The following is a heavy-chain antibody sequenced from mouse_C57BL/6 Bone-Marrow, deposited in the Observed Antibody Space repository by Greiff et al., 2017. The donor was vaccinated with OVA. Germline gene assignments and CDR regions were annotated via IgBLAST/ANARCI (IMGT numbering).Heavy chain of an antibody. V-gene: IGHV7-3*01. CDR3: ARYKGRVAVDYFDY. D-gene: IGHD1-1*01. CDR1: GFTFTNYY. Sequence: DVQLVESGGGLVQPGDSLSLSCAASGFTFTNYYMSWVRQPPGKALEWLAFIRNKPNGSTTEYSASVKGRFTISRDNSQSILYLQMNALRAEDSAIYYCARYKGRVAVDYFDYWGQGTALTVSS. J-gene: IGHJ2*01. CDR2: IRNKPNGSTT.